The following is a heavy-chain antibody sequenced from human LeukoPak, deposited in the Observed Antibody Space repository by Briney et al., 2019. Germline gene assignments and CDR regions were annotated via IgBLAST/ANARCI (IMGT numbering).Heavy chain of an antibody. CDR3: ARDRYVKYYFDY. J-gene: IGHJ4*02. Sequence: KPSETLSLTCAVYGGSFSGYYWSWIRQPPGKGLEWIGEINHSGSTNYNPSLKSRVTISVDTSKNQFSLKLSSVTAADTAVYYCARDRYVKYYFDYWGQGTLVTVSS. V-gene: IGHV4-34*01. CDR2: INHSGST. D-gene: IGHD3-16*02. CDR1: GGSFSGYY.